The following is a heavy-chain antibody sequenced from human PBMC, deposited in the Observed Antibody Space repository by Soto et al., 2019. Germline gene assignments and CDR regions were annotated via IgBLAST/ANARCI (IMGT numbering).Heavy chain of an antibody. Sequence: GGSLRLSCAASGFTFSSYAVSWVRQAPGKGLEWVSAISGSGGSTYYADSVKGRFTISRDNSKNTLYLQMNSLRAEDTAVYYCANARNEDRYYDFWSGFNGDYYYYMDVWGKGTTVTVSS. CDR3: ANARNEDRYYDFWSGFNGDYYYYMDV. CDR2: ISGSGGST. CDR1: GFTFSSYA. V-gene: IGHV3-23*01. J-gene: IGHJ6*03. D-gene: IGHD3-3*01.